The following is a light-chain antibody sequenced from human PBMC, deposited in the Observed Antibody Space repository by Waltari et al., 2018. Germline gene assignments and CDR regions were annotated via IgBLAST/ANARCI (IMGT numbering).Light chain of an antibody. V-gene: IGLV2-11*01. Sequence: QSALTQPRSVSGSPGQSVTISCAGTGSDVGNFNSVSWYQQHPGKAPKLVIFDVTQRPSGVPDRFSGSKSGTSASLTVSGLQAEDDADYYCCSYAGIWVFGGGTKLTVL. CDR1: GSDVGNFNS. CDR2: DVT. J-gene: IGLJ3*02. CDR3: CSYAGIWV.